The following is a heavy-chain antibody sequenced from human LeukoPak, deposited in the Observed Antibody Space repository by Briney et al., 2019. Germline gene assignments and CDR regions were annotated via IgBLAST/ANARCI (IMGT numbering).Heavy chain of an antibody. V-gene: IGHV1-2*02. Sequence: ASVKVSCKASGYTFTGFYMHWVRLAPGQGLEWMGWINPNSGGTNYAQKFQGRVTMTRDTSINTAYMELSSLRSDDTAVYYCAREEFSVISNTCCSGLGYWGQGTLVTVSS. CDR3: AREEFSVISNTCCSGLGY. CDR2: INPNSGGT. D-gene: IGHD2-2*01. CDR1: GYTFTGFY. J-gene: IGHJ4*02.